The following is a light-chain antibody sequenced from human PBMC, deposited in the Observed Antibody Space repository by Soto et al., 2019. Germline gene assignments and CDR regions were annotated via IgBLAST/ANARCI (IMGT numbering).Light chain of an antibody. J-gene: IGKJ3*01. CDR1: QSVNTY. V-gene: IGKV3-11*01. CDR2: DAS. CDR3: QHRSYWPILN. Sequence: EIVLTQSPVTLSLSPGERATLSCRASQSVNTYLDWYQQKPGQAPRLLIFDASNRATGIPARFSGSGSGTDFTLPISSLEAEDFAVYYCQHRSYWPILNFGHGTTVDIK.